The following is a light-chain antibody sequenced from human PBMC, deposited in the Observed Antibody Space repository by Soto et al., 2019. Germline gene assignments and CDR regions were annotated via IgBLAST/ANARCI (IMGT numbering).Light chain of an antibody. Sequence: IQLTQCTSSLSASVGDRVTVTCRASQGISSALAWYQQKPGKAPKLLISHASSLESGVPSRFSGSGSGTDFTLTISSLQPEDFATYHCQQFNTYPTFGGGTKVDIK. CDR1: QGISSA. CDR3: QQFNTYPT. V-gene: IGKV1-13*02. J-gene: IGKJ4*01. CDR2: HAS.